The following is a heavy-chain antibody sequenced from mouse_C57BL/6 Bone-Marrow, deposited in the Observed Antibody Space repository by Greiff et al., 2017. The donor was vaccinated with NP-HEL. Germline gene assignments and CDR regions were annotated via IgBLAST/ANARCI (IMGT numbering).Heavy chain of an antibody. CDR2: IWSGGST. D-gene: IGHD1-1*01. Sequence: VKLVESGPGLVQPSQSLSITCTVSGFSLTSYGVHWVRQSPGKGLEWLGVIWSGGSTDYNAAFISRLSISKDNSKSQVFFKMNSLQADDTAIYYCARKYYGSPYYAMDYWGQGTSVTVSS. CDR3: ARKYYGSPYYAMDY. J-gene: IGHJ4*01. CDR1: GFSLTSYG. V-gene: IGHV2-2*01.